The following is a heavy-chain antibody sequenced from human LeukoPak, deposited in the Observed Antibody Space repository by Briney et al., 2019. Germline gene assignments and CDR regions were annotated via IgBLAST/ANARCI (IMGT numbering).Heavy chain of an antibody. CDR2: IRNDGSDK. Sequence: GGSLRLSCVASGFIFNTYGMHWVRQAPGKGLEWVAFIRNDGSDKYYAVSVKGRFTISREDSKNTLYLQMNSLRVEDTALYYCAKDRAYGQFLWGNDYWGQGTLVTVSS. J-gene: IGHJ4*02. D-gene: IGHD2-21*01. CDR3: AKDRAYGQFLWGNDY. CDR1: GFIFNTYG. V-gene: IGHV3-30*02.